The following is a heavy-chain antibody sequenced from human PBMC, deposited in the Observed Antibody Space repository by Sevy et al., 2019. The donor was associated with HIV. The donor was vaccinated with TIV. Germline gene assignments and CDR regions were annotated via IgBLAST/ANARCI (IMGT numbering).Heavy chain of an antibody. CDR3: ARSPPVVVVPGAPSWFDP. D-gene: IGHD2-2*01. CDR1: DGSFSGYY. CDR2: INESGIT. J-gene: IGHJ5*02. Sequence: SGTLSLTCAVPDGSFSGYYWDWVRQLPGKGLEWIGEINESGITYYNPSPQRRVTISVDTSKQQFSLKLNSVTAADTAVYFCARSPPVVVVPGAPSWFDPWGQGTLVTVSS. V-gene: IGHV4-34*01.